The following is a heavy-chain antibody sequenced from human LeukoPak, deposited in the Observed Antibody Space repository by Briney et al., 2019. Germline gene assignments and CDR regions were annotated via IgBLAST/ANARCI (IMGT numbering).Heavy chain of an antibody. Sequence: SETLSLTCTVSGGSISSYYWSWIRQPAGKELEWIGRIYTSGSTNYNPSLKSRVTMSIDTSKNQFSLKLSSVTAADTAVYYCAARIAAAGTFAFDIWGQGTMVTVSS. J-gene: IGHJ3*02. V-gene: IGHV4-4*07. CDR1: GGSISSYY. CDR2: IYTSGST. CDR3: AARIAAAGTFAFDI. D-gene: IGHD6-13*01.